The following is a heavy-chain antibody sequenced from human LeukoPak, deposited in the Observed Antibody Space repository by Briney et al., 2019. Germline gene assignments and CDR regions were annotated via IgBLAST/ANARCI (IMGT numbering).Heavy chain of an antibody. Sequence: GGSLRLSCAASEFTFSSYGMHWVRQARGKGLEWVAFIRYDGSNKYYADSVKGRFTISRDNSKNTLYLQMNSLRAEDTAVYYCAKDRYYYDSSGQCFDYWGQGTLVTVSS. CDR2: IRYDGSNK. D-gene: IGHD3-22*01. J-gene: IGHJ4*02. CDR3: AKDRYYYDSSGQCFDY. V-gene: IGHV3-30*02. CDR1: EFTFSSYG.